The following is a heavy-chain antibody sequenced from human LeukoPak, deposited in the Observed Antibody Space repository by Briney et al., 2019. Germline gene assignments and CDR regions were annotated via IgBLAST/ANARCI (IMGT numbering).Heavy chain of an antibody. Sequence: LEWVSSISDSSSYIYYADSVKGRFTISRANAKNSLYLQMNSLRAEDTAVYYCARATEAFDIWGQGTMVTVSS. V-gene: IGHV3-21*01. CDR2: ISDSSSYI. CDR3: ARATEAFDI. J-gene: IGHJ3*02. D-gene: IGHD1-14*01.